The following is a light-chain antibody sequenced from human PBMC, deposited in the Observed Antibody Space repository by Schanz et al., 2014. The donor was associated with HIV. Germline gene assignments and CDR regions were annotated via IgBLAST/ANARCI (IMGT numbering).Light chain of an antibody. CDR2: DVS. Sequence: QSALTQPPSASGSPGQSVAISCTGTSSDVGGYNYVSWYQQHPGKAPKVMIYDVSNRPSGVPDRFSGSKSGNTASLTVSGLQAEDEADYYCSSYEGIHNWVFGGGTKLTVL. V-gene: IGLV2-8*01. J-gene: IGLJ2*01. CDR3: SSYEGIHNWV. CDR1: SSDVGGYNY.